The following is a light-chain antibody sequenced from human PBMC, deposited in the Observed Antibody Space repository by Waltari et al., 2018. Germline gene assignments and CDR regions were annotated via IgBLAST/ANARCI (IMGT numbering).Light chain of an antibody. CDR2: EVS. Sequence: QSALTQPPSASGSPGQSVTISCTGTGSGGSVSWYQQLPGKAPKLLIYEVSKRPSGVPDRVSGSKSGNTASLTVSGLQAEDEGDYYCSSDAVSNNFYDVGSGTKVTVL. CDR1: GSGGS. J-gene: IGLJ1*01. V-gene: IGLV2-8*01. CDR3: SSDAVSNNFYD.